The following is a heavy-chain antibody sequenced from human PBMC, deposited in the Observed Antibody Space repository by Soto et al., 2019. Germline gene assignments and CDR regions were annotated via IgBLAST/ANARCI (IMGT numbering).Heavy chain of an antibody. Sequence: SETLSLTCTVSGGSISSYYWSWIRQPPGKGLEWIGYIYYSGSTNYNPSLKSRVTISVDTSKNQFSLKLSSVTAADTAVYYCARLVVPAARDYYYYYMDVWGKRTTVTVSS. V-gene: IGHV4-59*08. J-gene: IGHJ6*03. D-gene: IGHD2-2*01. CDR1: GGSISSYY. CDR3: ARLVVPAARDYYYYYMDV. CDR2: IYYSGST.